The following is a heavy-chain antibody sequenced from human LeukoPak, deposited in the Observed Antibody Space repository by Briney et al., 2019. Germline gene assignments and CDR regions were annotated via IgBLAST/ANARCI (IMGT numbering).Heavy chain of an antibody. D-gene: IGHD2-8*01. V-gene: IGHV4-38-2*02. J-gene: IGHJ5*02. CDR3: GSLQPRYCPNGGCYDGP. CDR1: GYSISSGYY. Sequence: PSETLSLTCTVSGYSISSGYYWGWIRQPPGKGLEWIGSIYHSGSTNYNPSFKSRVTISVDMSKNQLSLKLSSVTAADTAVYYCGSLQPRYCPNGGCYDGPWGQGTLVTVSS. CDR2: IYHSGST.